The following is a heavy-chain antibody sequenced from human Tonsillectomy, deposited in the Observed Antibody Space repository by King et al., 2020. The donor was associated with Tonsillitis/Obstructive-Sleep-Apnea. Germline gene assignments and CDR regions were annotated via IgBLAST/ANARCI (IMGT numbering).Heavy chain of an antibody. Sequence: VQLQESGPGLVKPSETLSLTCTVSGGSISSYYWSWIRQPPGKGLEWIGFIYYSGSTNYNPSLKHRVTISLDTSKNQVSLKLSSVTAADTAVYYCARDASGSYYARHFDYWGQGTLVTVSS. V-gene: IGHV4-59*01. D-gene: IGHD1-26*01. CDR1: GGSISSYY. CDR2: IYYSGST. J-gene: IGHJ4*02. CDR3: ARDASGSYYARHFDY.